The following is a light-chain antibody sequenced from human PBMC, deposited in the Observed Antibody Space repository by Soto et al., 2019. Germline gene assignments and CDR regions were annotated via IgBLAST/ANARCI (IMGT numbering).Light chain of an antibody. J-gene: IGKJ3*01. V-gene: IGKV3D-20*02. Sequence: EIVLTQSPGTLSLSPGERATLSCRASQSVSSSYLAWCQQKPGQAPRLLIYGASSRATGIPDRFSGSGSGTDFTLTISRLEPEDFAVYYCQQRSNWPPDFGPGTKVYIK. CDR2: GAS. CDR1: QSVSSSY. CDR3: QQRSNWPPD.